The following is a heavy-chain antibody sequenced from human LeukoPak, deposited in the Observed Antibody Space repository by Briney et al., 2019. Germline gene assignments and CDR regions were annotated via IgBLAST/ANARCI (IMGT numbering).Heavy chain of an antibody. CDR1: GFTFSSYS. D-gene: IGHD5-24*01. CDR2: ISSSSSYI. V-gene: IGHV3-21*01. Sequence: GGSLRLSCAASGFTFSSYSMNWVRQAPGKGLEWVSSISSSSSYIYYADSVKGRFTISRDNAENSLYLQMNSLRAEDTAVYYCARDKDGYNAFDIWGQGTMVTVSS. J-gene: IGHJ3*02. CDR3: ARDKDGYNAFDI.